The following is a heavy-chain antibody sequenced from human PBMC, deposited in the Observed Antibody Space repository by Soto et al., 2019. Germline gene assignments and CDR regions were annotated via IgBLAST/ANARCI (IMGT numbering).Heavy chain of an antibody. CDR3: ARGEGYYYYIDG. CDR2: MNPNSGNT. V-gene: IGHV1-8*01. J-gene: IGHJ6*03. Sequence: ASVKVSCKASGYTFTSYDINWVRQATGQGLEWMGWMNPNSGNTGYAQKFQGRVTMTRNTSISTAYMELSSLRSEDTAVYDCARGEGYYYYIDGWGKGTTVTVSS. CDR1: GYTFTSYD.